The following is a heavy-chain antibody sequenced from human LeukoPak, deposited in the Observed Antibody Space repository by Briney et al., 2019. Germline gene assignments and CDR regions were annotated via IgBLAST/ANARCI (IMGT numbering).Heavy chain of an antibody. V-gene: IGHV3-23*01. CDR3: AKVARITIVRGAVHFDY. CDR1: GFTFSSYA. Sequence: GGSLRLSCAASGFTFSSYAMSWVRQAPGKGLEWVSAISGSGGSTYYADSVKGRFTISRDNSKNTLYLQMNSLRAEDTAVYYCAKVARITIVRGAVHFDYWGQGTLVTVSS. CDR2: ISGSGGST. D-gene: IGHD3-10*01. J-gene: IGHJ4*02.